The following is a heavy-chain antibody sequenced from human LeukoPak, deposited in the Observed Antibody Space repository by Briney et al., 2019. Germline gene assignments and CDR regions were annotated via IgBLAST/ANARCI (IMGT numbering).Heavy chain of an antibody. CDR2: ISSSGSTI. Sequence: GGSLRLSCAASGFTFSSYWMHWVRQAPGKGLEWVSYISSSGSTIYYADSVKGRFTISRDNAQNSVYLHMNSLTAEDTALYYCARDWVAGVPFDAFDIWGQGTMVSVSS. CDR3: ARDWVAGVPFDAFDI. D-gene: IGHD3-10*01. CDR1: GFTFSSYW. V-gene: IGHV3-48*04. J-gene: IGHJ3*02.